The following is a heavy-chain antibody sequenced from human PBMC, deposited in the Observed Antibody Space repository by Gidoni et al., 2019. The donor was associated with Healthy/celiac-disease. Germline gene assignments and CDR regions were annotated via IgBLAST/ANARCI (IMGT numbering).Heavy chain of an antibody. D-gene: IGHD1-26*01. CDR1: GGSISSYY. J-gene: IGHJ4*02. Sequence: QVQLQESGPGLVKPSETLSLTCTVSGGSISSYYWSWIRQPPGKGLEWIGYIYYSGSTNYNPSLKSRVTISVDTSKNQFSLKLSSVTAADTAVYYCARVKSGEVGALFDYWGQGTLVTVSS. CDR3: ARVKSGEVGALFDY. CDR2: IYYSGST. V-gene: IGHV4-59*01.